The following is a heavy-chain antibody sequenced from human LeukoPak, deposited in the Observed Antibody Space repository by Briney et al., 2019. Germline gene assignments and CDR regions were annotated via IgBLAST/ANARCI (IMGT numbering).Heavy chain of an antibody. CDR1: GFTFSSYW. CDR3: AKDRLSGSYDY. CDR2: TNSDGSST. D-gene: IGHD1-26*01. Sequence: QSGGSLRLSCAASGFTFSSYWMHWVRQAPGKGLVWVSRTNSDGSSTSYADSVKGRFTISRDNAKNSLYLQMNSLRAEDTAVYYCAKDRLSGSYDYWGQGTLVTVSS. V-gene: IGHV3-74*01. J-gene: IGHJ4*02.